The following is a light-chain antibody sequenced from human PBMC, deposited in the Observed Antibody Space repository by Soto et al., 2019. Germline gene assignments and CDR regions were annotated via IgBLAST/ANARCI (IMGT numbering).Light chain of an antibody. Sequence: QSALTQPASVSGSPGQSITISCTGTSSDVGGYNYVSWYQQHPGKAPKLIIYEVSNRPSGVSNRVSGDKSGNTASLTISGLQAEDESDYSCNSYTSKSPGVFGTGTKLTVL. V-gene: IGLV2-14*01. CDR2: EVS. CDR1: SSDVGGYNY. J-gene: IGLJ1*01. CDR3: NSYTSKSPGV.